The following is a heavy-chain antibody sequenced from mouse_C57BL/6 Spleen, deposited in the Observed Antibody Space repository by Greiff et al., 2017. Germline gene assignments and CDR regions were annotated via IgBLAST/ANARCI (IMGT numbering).Heavy chain of an antibody. CDR2: IDPSDSET. CDR1: GYTFTSYW. V-gene: IGHV1-52*01. Sequence: LQQPGAELVRPGSSVKLSCKASGYTFTSYWMHWVKQRPIKGLEWIGNIDPSDSETHYNQKFKDKAKLTVYKSSSTAYLQLSSLTSEDSAVYYCARSPLTGTGFAYWGQGALVTVSA. J-gene: IGHJ3*01. CDR3: ARSPLTGTGFAY. D-gene: IGHD4-1*01.